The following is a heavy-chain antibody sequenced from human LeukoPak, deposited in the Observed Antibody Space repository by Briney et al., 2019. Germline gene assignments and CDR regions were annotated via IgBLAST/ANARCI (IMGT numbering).Heavy chain of an antibody. Sequence: SETLSLTCTVSGGSIRSSYYYWGWIRQPPGKGLEWIGSIYYSGSTYYNPSLKSRVTISVDTSKNQFSLKLSSVTAADTAVYYCARHGAAAGTGGRWFDPWGQGTLVTVSS. D-gene: IGHD6-13*01. CDR3: ARHGAAAGTGGRWFDP. CDR1: GGSIRSSYYY. CDR2: IYYSGST. V-gene: IGHV4-39*01. J-gene: IGHJ5*02.